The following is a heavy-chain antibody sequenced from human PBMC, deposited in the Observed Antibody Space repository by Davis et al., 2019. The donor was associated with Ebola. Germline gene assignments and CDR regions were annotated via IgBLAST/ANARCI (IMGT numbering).Heavy chain of an antibody. CDR1: GFTLSSYA. Sequence: GESLKISCAASGFTLSSYALSWVRQAPGKGLGLVSGISGSGGSTYYADPVKGRFTISRDNSKNTQYLQMNSLRAEDTAVYYCTTDRWGVVVPAAILDYYYYYGMDVWGQGTTVTVSS. CDR2: ISGSGGST. V-gene: IGHV3-23*01. D-gene: IGHD2-2*02. CDR3: TTDRWGVVVPAAILDYYYYYGMDV. J-gene: IGHJ6*02.